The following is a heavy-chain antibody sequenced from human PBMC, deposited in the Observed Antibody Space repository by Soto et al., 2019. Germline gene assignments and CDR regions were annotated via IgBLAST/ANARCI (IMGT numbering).Heavy chain of an antibody. V-gene: IGHV1-8*01. CDR1: GYTFTIYD. CDR3: ARGKSLPFGDYVDF. CDR2: MNPNSGNT. J-gene: IGHJ4*02. D-gene: IGHD3-10*01. Sequence: ASVKVSCTASGYTFTIYDINWVRQATGQGLEWMGWMNPNSGNTGYAQKFQGRVTMTRNTSISTAYMELSSLRSEDTAVYYCARGKSLPFGDYVDFWGQGTLVTVSS.